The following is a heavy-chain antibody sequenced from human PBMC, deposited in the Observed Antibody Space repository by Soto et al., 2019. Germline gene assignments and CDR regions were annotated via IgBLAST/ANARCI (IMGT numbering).Heavy chain of an antibody. CDR2: TRNKAQNYIT. CDR1: GFTLSDHY. CDR3: ARWDRGACDY. Sequence: EVHLVESGGGLVQPGGSLRLSCAASGFTLSDHYMDWVRQAPGKGLEWLGRTRNKAQNYITEYAASVKGRFIISRDDSKISMYLQMNSLKTEDRAVYYGARWDRGACDYWGQGTLVTVSS. J-gene: IGHJ4*02. V-gene: IGHV3-72*01. D-gene: IGHD3-10*01.